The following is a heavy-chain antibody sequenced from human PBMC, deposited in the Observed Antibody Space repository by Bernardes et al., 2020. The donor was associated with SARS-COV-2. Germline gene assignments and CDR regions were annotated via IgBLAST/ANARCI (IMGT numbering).Heavy chain of an antibody. Sequence: SETLSLTCTVSGDYVSSSSYYWAWIRQPPGKGLEWIGSIYYSGSTYYNPSLKSRVAISVDTSQNQFSLNLSSVSAADTAVYYCATDSTSRWVVVAPAATLALGPWGQGTLVTVSS. CDR2: IYYSGST. D-gene: IGHD2-2*01. CDR1: GDYVSSSSYY. J-gene: IGHJ5*02. CDR3: ATDSTSRWVVVAPAATLALGP. V-gene: IGHV4-39*02.